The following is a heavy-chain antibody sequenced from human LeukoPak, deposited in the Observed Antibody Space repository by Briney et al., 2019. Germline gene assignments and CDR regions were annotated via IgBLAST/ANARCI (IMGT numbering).Heavy chain of an antibody. CDR2: ISSSSSYI. V-gene: IGHV3-21*01. J-gene: IGHJ4*02. D-gene: IGHD3-9*01. CDR1: GFTFSSYS. CDR3: ASDILTGYHPHDY. Sequence: GGSLRLSCAVSGFTFSSYSMNWVRQAPGKGLEWVSSISSSSSYIYYADSVKGRFTISRDNAKNSLYLQMNSLRAEDTAVYYCASDILTGYHPHDYWGQGTLVTVSS.